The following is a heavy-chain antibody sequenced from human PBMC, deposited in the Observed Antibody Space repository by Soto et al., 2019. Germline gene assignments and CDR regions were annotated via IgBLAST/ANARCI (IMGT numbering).Heavy chain of an antibody. D-gene: IGHD6-19*01. Sequence: QVQLVQSGAEVKKPGSSVKVSCKASGGTFSSYAISWVRQAPGQGLEWMGGIIPIFGTANYAQKFQGRVTITADESTSTAYMELSSLRSEDTAVYYCARDPGNIVGIAVAGQEGKGAFDIWGQGTMVTVSS. J-gene: IGHJ3*02. CDR2: IIPIFGTA. CDR3: ARDPGNIVGIAVAGQEGKGAFDI. V-gene: IGHV1-69*01. CDR1: GGTFSSYA.